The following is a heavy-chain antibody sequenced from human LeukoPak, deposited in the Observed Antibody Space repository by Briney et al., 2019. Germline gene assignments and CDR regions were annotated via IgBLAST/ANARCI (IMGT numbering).Heavy chain of an antibody. CDR2: INPNSGGT. Sequence: ASVRVSSMASVYTFTEYYIHWVRQAPGQGREWMGRINPNSGGTNYAQKFQGRVTMTRDTSISTAYMELSSLRSDDTAVYHCARENGLENWGQGTMVTVS. D-gene: IGHD2-8*01. J-gene: IGHJ4*02. V-gene: IGHV1-2*06. CDR1: VYTFTEYY. CDR3: ARENGLEN.